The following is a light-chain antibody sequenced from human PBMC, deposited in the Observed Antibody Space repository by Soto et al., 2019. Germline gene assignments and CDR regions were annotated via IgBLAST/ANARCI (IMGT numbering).Light chain of an antibody. CDR3: QQYGSSPPLT. V-gene: IGKV3-20*01. J-gene: IGKJ5*01. CDR1: HSVSSSY. Sequence: EIVLSQSPGTLSLSPGERATLSCRASHSVSSSYLAWYQQKPGQAPRLLIYGASSRATGIPDRFSGSGSGPDFTLTISRLEPEDFAVYYCQQYGSSPPLTFGQGARLEMK. CDR2: GAS.